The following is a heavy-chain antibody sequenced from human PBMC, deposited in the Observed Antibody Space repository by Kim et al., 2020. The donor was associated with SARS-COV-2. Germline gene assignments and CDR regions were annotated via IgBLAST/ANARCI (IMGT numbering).Heavy chain of an antibody. J-gene: IGHJ6*02. CDR3: ASAFEQQLGPDPPYYYYYYGMDV. Sequence: GGSLRLSCAASGFTFSSYSMNWVRQAPGKGLEWVSSISSSSSYIYYADSVKGRFTISRDNAKNSLYLQMNSLRAKDTAVYYCASAFEQQLGPDPPYYYYYYGMDVCGQGTTVTVSS. V-gene: IGHV3-21*01. CDR1: GFTFSSYS. D-gene: IGHD6-13*01. CDR2: ISSSSSYI.